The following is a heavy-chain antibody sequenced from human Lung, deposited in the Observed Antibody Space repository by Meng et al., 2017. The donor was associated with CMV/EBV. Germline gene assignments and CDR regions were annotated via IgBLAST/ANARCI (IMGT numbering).Heavy chain of an antibody. D-gene: IGHD3-3*01. CDR3: ARGRHGFWSGYKTARWFDP. CDR2: SNHRGST. J-gene: IGHJ5*02. V-gene: IGHV4-34*01. CDR1: SRGYR. Sequence: SRGYRGVCNRQPPGKGLEWIGKSNHRGSTTYSPSRKSRGAMSVETSKNQCSLRLSSVAAADTAVYYCARGRHGFWSGYKTARWFDPWGQGTLVTVSS.